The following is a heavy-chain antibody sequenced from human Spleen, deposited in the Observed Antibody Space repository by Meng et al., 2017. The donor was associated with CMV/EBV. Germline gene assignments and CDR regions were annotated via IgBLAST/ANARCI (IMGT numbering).Heavy chain of an antibody. CDR3: AREIAVAGTGFDY. Sequence: GESLKISCAASGFTFSSYSMNWVRQAPGKGLEWVSSISSSSSYIYYADSVKGRFTISRDNAKNSLYLQMNSLRAEDTAVYYCAREIAVAGTGFDYWGQGTLVTVSS. CDR1: GFTFSSYS. CDR2: ISSSSSYI. D-gene: IGHD6-19*01. J-gene: IGHJ4*02. V-gene: IGHV3-21*01.